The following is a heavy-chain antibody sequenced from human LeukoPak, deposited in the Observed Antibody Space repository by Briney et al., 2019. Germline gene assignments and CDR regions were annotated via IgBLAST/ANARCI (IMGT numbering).Heavy chain of an antibody. CDR3: ARESPNLTWFGELTGWFDP. D-gene: IGHD3-10*01. CDR2: INPSGGST. CDR1: GYTFTSYY. Sequence: ASVKVSCKASGYTFTSYYMHWVRQAPGQGLEWMGIINPSGGSTSYAQKFQGRVTMTRDTSTSTVYMELSSLRSEDTAVCYCARESPNLTWFGELTGWFDPWGQGTLVTVSS. J-gene: IGHJ5*02. V-gene: IGHV1-46*01.